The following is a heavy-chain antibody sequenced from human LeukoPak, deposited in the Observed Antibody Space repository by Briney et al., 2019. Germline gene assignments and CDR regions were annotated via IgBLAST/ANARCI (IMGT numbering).Heavy chain of an antibody. Sequence: SETLSLTCTVSGGSISSYYWSWIRQPPGKGLEWIGYIYYSGSTNYNPSLKSRVTISVGTSKNQFSLKLSSVTAADTAVYYCARYDFWSGYFDYWGQGTLVTVSS. D-gene: IGHD3-3*01. CDR2: IYYSGST. CDR1: GGSISSYY. V-gene: IGHV4-59*01. CDR3: ARYDFWSGYFDY. J-gene: IGHJ4*02.